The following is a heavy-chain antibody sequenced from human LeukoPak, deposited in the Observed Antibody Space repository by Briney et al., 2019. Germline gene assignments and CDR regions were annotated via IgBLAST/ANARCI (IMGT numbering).Heavy chain of an antibody. V-gene: IGHV3-7*01. D-gene: IGHD3-10*01. CDR2: IKQDGSEK. CDR3: AKDVTLVRGGLFDY. CDR1: GVALSTDW. J-gene: IGHJ4*02. Sequence: GSLRLSSAASGVALSTDWMNCVRQAPGHELKGLANIKQDGSEKYYVDSVKGRFTISRDNAKDSLYLQMNSLRAEDTAVYYCAKDVTLVRGGLFDYWGQGTLVTVSS.